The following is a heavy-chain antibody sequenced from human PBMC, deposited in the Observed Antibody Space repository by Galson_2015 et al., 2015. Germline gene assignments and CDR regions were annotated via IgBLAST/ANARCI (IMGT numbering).Heavy chain of an antibody. CDR3: ARAGPRGYSGYDQGSFDY. V-gene: IGHV6-1*01. CDR1: GDSVSSNSAA. CDR2: TYYRSKWYN. Sequence: CAISGDSVSSNSAAWNWIRQSPSRGLEWLGRTYYRSKWYNDYAVSVKSRITINPDTSKNQFSLQLNSVTPEDTAVYYCARAGPRGYSGYDQGSFDYWGQGTLVTVSS. J-gene: IGHJ4*02. D-gene: IGHD5-12*01.